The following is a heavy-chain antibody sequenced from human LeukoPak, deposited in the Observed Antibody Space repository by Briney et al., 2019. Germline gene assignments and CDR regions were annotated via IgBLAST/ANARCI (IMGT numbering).Heavy chain of an antibody. V-gene: IGHV3-23*01. D-gene: IGHD2-2*01. Sequence: RPGGSLRLSCAASGFTFSSYVMSWVRQAPGKGLEWVSAISGSGGSTYYADSVKGRFTISRGNSKNTLYLQMNNLRAEDTAVYYCAILDFVVVPAALHNWGQGTLVTVSS. J-gene: IGHJ4*02. CDR2: ISGSGGST. CDR1: GFTFSSYV. CDR3: AILDFVVVPAALHN.